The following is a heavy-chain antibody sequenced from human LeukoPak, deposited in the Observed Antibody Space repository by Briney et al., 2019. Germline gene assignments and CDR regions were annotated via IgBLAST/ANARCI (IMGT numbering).Heavy chain of an antibody. J-gene: IGHJ4*02. D-gene: IGHD6-13*01. CDR1: GGSISSTTYY. Sequence: PSETLSLTCTVSGGSISSTTYYWGWIRQPPGRGLEWIGCLYYSGNTYYNSSLKSRVTISVDTSKNQVSLKLSSVTAADTAVYYCARVGSSWYRDFDFWGQGTLFTVSS. CDR3: ARVGSSWYRDFDF. CDR2: LYYSGNT. V-gene: IGHV4-39*07.